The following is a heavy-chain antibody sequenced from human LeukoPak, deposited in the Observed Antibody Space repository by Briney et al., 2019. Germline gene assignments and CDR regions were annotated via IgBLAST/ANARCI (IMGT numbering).Heavy chain of an antibody. CDR2: IYYSGST. Sequence: SQTLSLTCTVSGGSISSYYWSWIRQPPGKGLEWIGYIYYSGSTNYNPSLKSRVTISVDTSKDQFSLKLSSVTAADTAVYYCARHDLPIAAAGTGGFDYWGQGTLVTVSS. J-gene: IGHJ4*02. D-gene: IGHD6-13*01. CDR1: GGSISSYY. CDR3: ARHDLPIAAAGTGGFDY. V-gene: IGHV4-59*08.